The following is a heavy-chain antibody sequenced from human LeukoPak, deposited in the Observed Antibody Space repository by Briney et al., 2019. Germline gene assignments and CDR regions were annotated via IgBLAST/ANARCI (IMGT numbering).Heavy chain of an antibody. CDR3: TRGPIQLWLYHGMDV. D-gene: IGHD5-18*01. J-gene: IGHJ6*02. V-gene: IGHV3-49*04. CDR2: IRSKTYGGTT. CDR1: GFTFGDHA. Sequence: GRSLRLSCTVSGFTFGDHAMSWVRQAPGKGLEWVGFIRSKTYGGTTEYAASVKGRFIISRDDSTSIAYLQMNSLKTEDTAVYYCTRGPIQLWLYHGMDVWGQGTTVIVSS.